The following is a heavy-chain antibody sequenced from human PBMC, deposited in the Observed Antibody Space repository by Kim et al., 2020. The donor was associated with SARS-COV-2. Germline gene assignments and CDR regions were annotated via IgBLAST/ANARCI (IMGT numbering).Heavy chain of an antibody. CDR1: GFSLSTSGMC. Sequence: SGPTLVKPTQTLTLTCTFSGFSLSTSGMCVSWIRQPPGKALEWLARIDWDDDKYYSTSLNTRLTISKDTSKNQVALTMTNMDPVDTATYYCARMTAMVSALDYWGQGTLVTVSS. D-gene: IGHD5-18*01. CDR2: IDWDDDK. CDR3: ARMTAMVSALDY. V-gene: IGHV2-70*11. J-gene: IGHJ4*02.